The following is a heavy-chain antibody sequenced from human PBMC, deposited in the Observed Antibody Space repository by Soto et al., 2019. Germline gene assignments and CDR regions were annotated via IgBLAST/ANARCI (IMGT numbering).Heavy chain of an antibody. Sequence: ASVKVSCKASGYTFTIYDIYWVRQAPGQGDEWMGWISAYNGNTNYAQKVQGRVTMTTDTSTSTAYMELRSLRSDDTAVYYCATINSPWGSRQRGGWFDPWGQGTLVTVSS. CDR1: GYTFTIYD. V-gene: IGHV1-18*01. D-gene: IGHD2-15*01. CDR3: ATINSPWGSRQRGGWFDP. CDR2: ISAYNGNT. J-gene: IGHJ5*02.